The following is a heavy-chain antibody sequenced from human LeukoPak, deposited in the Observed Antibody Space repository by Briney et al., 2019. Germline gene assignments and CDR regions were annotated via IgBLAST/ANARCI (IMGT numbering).Heavy chain of an antibody. J-gene: IGHJ5*02. V-gene: IGHV4-34*01. CDR3: ARRVTMVRGVSRWFDP. D-gene: IGHD3-10*01. CDR1: SGYFSGYY. CDR2: INHSGST. Sequence: SETLSLTCAVYSGYFSGYYWSWIRQPPGKGLEWIVEINHSGSTNYNPSLKSRVTISVDTSKNQFSLKLSSVTAADTAVYYCARRVTMVRGVSRWFDPWGQGTLVTVSS.